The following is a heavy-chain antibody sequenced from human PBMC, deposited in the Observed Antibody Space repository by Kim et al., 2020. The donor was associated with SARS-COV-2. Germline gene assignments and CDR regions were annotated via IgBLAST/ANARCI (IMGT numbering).Heavy chain of an antibody. CDR3: AHTRYNYDSSGYYPFDY. CDR1: GFSLSTSGVG. J-gene: IGHJ4*02. Sequence: SGPTLVNPTQTLTLTCTFSGFSLSTSGVGVGWIRQPPGKALECLGIIYWDDDKHYSPSLKSRLTITKDTSKNLVVLTMTNMDPVDTATYYCAHTRYNYDSSGYYPFDYWGQGTLVTVSS. D-gene: IGHD3-22*01. CDR2: IYWDDDK. V-gene: IGHV2-5*02.